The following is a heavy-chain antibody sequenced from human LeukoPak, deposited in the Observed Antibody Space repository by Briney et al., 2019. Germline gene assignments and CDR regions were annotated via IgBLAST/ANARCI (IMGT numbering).Heavy chain of an antibody. V-gene: IGHV1-18*01. J-gene: IGHJ4*02. D-gene: IGHD3-3*01. Sequence: ASVKVSCKASGYTFTSYGISWVRQAPGQGLEWMGWISAYNGNTNYAQKLQGRVTMTTDTSTSTAYMELRSLRSDDTAVYYCARFRITIFGVVIPHFDYWGQGTLVTVSS. CDR3: ARFRITIFGVVIPHFDY. CDR1: GYTFTSYG. CDR2: ISAYNGNT.